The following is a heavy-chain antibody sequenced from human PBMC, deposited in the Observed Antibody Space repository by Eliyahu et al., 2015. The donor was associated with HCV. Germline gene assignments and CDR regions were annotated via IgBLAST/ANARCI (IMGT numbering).Heavy chain of an antibody. Sequence: EVQLLESGGGLVQPGGSLRLSCAASGFXFSSYGMXWVRQAPGKGLEWVSAISGSGGSTYYADSVKGRFTISRDNSKNTLYLQMNRLRAEDTAVYYCAKVVQSYSGREGPDYWGQGTLVTVSS. CDR1: GFXFSSYG. CDR2: ISGSGGST. J-gene: IGHJ4*02. CDR3: AKVVQSYSGREGPDY. D-gene: IGHD6-13*01. V-gene: IGHV3-23*01.